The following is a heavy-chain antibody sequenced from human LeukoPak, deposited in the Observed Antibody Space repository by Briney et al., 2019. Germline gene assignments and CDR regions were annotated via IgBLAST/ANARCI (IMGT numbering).Heavy chain of an antibody. J-gene: IGHJ4*02. V-gene: IGHV3-30*02. CDR1: GFTFTGYG. CDR3: AKDVLLRQFVLDF. CDR2: TLYDGSSQ. Sequence: PPGGSLRLSCAVSGFTFTGYGMHWVRQAPGRGLEWVAFTLYDGSSQYYPDSLRGRFTISRDNSKNTLFLQMNNLTHDDTAVYYCAKDVLLRQFVLDFWGQGTLVTVSS. D-gene: IGHD3-10*02.